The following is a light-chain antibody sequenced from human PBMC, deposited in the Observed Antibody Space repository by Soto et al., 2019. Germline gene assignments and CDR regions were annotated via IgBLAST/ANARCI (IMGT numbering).Light chain of an antibody. CDR2: GAS. Sequence: EIVMTQSPATLSVSPGERATLSCRASQSVSGNLAWYQQKPGQAPRLLIYGASTRATGIPARFSGSGSGTEFTLTISSLLSEDFAVYYCQQYNKWPLTFGQGTRLEIK. CDR3: QQYNKWPLT. CDR1: QSVSGN. V-gene: IGKV3-15*01. J-gene: IGKJ5*01.